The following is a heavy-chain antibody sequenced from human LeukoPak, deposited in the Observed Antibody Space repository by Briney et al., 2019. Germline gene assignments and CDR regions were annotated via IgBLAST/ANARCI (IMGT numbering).Heavy chain of an antibody. CDR2: ISGSGGST. CDR1: GFTFSSYS. Sequence: PGGSLRLSCAASGFTFSSYSMNWVRQAPGKGLEWVSAISGSGGSTYYADSVKGRFTISRDNSKNTLYLQMNSLRAEDTAVYYCASFGRSDDAFDIWGQGTVVTVSS. J-gene: IGHJ3*02. D-gene: IGHD2/OR15-2a*01. CDR3: ASFGRSDDAFDI. V-gene: IGHV3-23*01.